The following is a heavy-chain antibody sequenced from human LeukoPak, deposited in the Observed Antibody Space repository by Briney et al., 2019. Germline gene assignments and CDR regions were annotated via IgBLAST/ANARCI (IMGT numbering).Heavy chain of an antibody. D-gene: IGHD6-19*01. J-gene: IGHJ4*02. Sequence: PGGSLRLSCAASGFPFSTYWMSWVRQAPGKGLEWVANINQDGTEKYYVDSVKGRFTISRDYAKNSLYLQMNSLRAEDTAVYYCARESIALAASIDYWGQGTLVTVSS. CDR1: GFPFSTYW. CDR2: INQDGTEK. V-gene: IGHV3-7*01. CDR3: ARESIALAASIDY.